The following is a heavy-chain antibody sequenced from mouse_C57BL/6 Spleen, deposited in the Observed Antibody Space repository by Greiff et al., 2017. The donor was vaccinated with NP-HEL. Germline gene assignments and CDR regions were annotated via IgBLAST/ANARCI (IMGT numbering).Heavy chain of an antibody. Sequence: QVQLQQSGAELVRPGASVTLSCTASGYTFTDYDMHWVMQTPVHGLEWIGAIDPETGGTSYNQKFKGKVILTADKSSSTAYMELRSLTSEDSAVYYCLYYDYSGLYYDYWGQGTTLTVAS. J-gene: IGHJ2*01. CDR3: LYYDYSGLYYDY. CDR1: GYTFTDYD. D-gene: IGHD2-4*01. V-gene: IGHV1-15*01. CDR2: IDPETGGT.